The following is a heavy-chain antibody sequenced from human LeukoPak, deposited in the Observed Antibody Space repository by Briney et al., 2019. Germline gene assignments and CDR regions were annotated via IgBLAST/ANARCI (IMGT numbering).Heavy chain of an antibody. V-gene: IGHV3-30*02. D-gene: IGHD2-2*01. CDR2: IRYDGSNK. Sequence: GGSLRLSCAASGFTFSSYGMHWVRQAPGKGLEWVAFIRYDGSNKYYADSVKGRFTISRDNSKNTLYLQMNSLRAEDTAVYHCAKGSGYCSSTSCYSWGYFDYWGQGTLVTVSS. CDR3: AKGSGYCSSTSCYSWGYFDY. J-gene: IGHJ4*02. CDR1: GFTFSSYG.